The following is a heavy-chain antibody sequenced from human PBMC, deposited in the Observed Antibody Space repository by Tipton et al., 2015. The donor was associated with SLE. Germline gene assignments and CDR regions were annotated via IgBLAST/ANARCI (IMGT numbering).Heavy chain of an antibody. D-gene: IGHD2-8*02. V-gene: IGHV4-34*01. J-gene: IGHJ4*02. CDR3: ARGGLYWLD. CDR2: INHGGST. CDR1: GGSFSGYY. Sequence: LRLSCAVYGGSFSGYYWSWIRQPPGKGLEWIGEINHGGSTNYNPSLKSRVTISVDTSKNQFSLKLSSVTAADTAVYYCARGGLYWLDWGQGTLVTVAS.